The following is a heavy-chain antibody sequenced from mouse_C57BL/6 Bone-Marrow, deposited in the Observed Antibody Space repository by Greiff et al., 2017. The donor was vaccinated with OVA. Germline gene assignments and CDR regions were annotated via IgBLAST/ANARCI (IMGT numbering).Heavy chain of an antibody. Sequence: VQLQQSGGGLVKPGGSLKLSCAASGFTFSDYGMHWVRQAPEQGLEWVAYISSGSSTIYYADTVKGRFTISRDNAKNTLFLQMTSLRSEDTAMYYCAREGVPYCDYVWFAYWGKGTLVTVSA. CDR1: GFTFSDYG. D-gene: IGHD2-4*01. CDR3: AREGVPYCDYVWFAY. J-gene: IGHJ3*01. CDR2: ISSGSSTI. V-gene: IGHV5-17*01.